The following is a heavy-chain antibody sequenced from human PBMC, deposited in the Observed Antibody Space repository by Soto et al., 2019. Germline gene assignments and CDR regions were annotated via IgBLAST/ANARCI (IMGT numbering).Heavy chain of an antibody. J-gene: IGHJ2*01. Sequence: EVQLLESGGGLVQPGGSLRLSCAASGITFSYFDMSWVRQAPGKGLEWVSTINPSGVNTYYGGSVQGRFTVSRDNSKDTLYLQMNSLKADDTAIYFCAKSHSGYGPYWYFDLWGRGTLVTVSS. CDR1: GITFSYFD. D-gene: IGHD2-15*01. CDR2: INPSGVNT. CDR3: AKSHSGYGPYWYFDL. V-gene: IGHV3-23*01.